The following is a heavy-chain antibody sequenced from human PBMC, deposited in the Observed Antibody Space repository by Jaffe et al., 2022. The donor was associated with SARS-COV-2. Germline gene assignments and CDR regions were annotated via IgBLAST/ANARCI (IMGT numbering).Heavy chain of an antibody. D-gene: IGHD3-3*01. V-gene: IGHV4-34*01. CDR3: ARGAYKSAIFGVVIRYYYYGMDV. Sequence: QVQLQQWGAGLLKPSETLSLTCAVYGGSFSGYYWSWIRQPPGKGLEWIGEINHSGSTNYNPSLKSRVTISVDTSKNQFSLKLSSVTAADTAVYYCARGAYKSAIFGVVIRYYYYGMDVWGQGTTVTVSS. CDR1: GGSFSGYY. CDR2: INHSGST. J-gene: IGHJ6*02.